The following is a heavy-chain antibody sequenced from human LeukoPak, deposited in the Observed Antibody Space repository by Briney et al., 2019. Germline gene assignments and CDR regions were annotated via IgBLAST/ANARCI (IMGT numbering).Heavy chain of an antibody. D-gene: IGHD3-16*02. V-gene: IGHV3-23*01. CDR3: AFGIWGSYRQPFDY. Sequence: GGSLRLSCAASGFTFSSYGMSWVRQAPGKGLEWVSAISGSGGSTYYADSVKGRFTISRDNSKNTLYLQMNSLRAEDTAVYYCAFGIWGSYRQPFDYWGQGTLVTVSS. J-gene: IGHJ4*02. CDR2: ISGSGGST. CDR1: GFTFSSYG.